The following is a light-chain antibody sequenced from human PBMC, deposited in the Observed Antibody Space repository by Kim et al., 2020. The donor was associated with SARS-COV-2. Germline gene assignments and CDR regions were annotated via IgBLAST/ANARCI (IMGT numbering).Light chain of an antibody. CDR1: ETVYSY. CDR2: GAS. V-gene: IGKV3-15*01. CDR3: QQYKNWPPYT. Sequence: VSPGERVTLSCRASETVYSYLAWYQQKPGQAPRLLIYGASTRSTGVPARFSGSGSGTEFTLTISSLQSEDFAVYFCQQYKNWPPYTFGQGTKLEI. J-gene: IGKJ2*01.